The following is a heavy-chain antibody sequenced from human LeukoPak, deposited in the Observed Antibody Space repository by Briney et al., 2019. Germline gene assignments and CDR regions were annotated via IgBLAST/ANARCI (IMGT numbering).Heavy chain of an antibody. CDR2: INHSGST. J-gene: IGHJ3*02. V-gene: IGHV4-34*01. CDR1: GGSFSGYY. D-gene: IGHD2-15*01. CDR3: ARGGLVVVAALRAFDI. Sequence: SETLSLTCAVYGGSFSGYYWSWIRQPPGKGLEWIGEINHSGSTNYNPSLKSRVTISVDTSKNQFSLKLSSVTAADTAVYYCARGGLVVVAALRAFDIWGQGTMVTVSS.